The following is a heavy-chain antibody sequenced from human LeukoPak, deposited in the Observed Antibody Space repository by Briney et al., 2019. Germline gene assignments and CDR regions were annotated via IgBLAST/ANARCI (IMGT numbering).Heavy chain of an antibody. CDR1: GFTFSSYW. Sequence: PGGSLRLSCAASGFTFSSYWMSWVRQAPGKGLEWVANIKQDGSEKYYVDSVKGRFTISRDNAKNSLYLQTNSLRAEDTAVYYCAGIAAANYYYYYMDVWGKGTTVTISS. V-gene: IGHV3-7*03. J-gene: IGHJ6*03. CDR3: AGIAAANYYYYYMDV. CDR2: IKQDGSEK. D-gene: IGHD6-13*01.